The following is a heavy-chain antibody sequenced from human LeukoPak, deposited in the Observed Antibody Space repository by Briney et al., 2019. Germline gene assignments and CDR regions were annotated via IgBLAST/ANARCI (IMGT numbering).Heavy chain of an antibody. Sequence: GGSLRLSCAASGFTFSSYWMSWVRQAPGKGLEWVANIKQDGSEKYYVDSVKGRFTISRDNAKNSLYLQMNSLRTDDTAVYYGAKRTMVRGVPRDYMDVWGKGTTVTVSS. CDR2: IKQDGSEK. CDR3: AKRTMVRGVPRDYMDV. D-gene: IGHD3-10*01. J-gene: IGHJ6*03. V-gene: IGHV3-7*03. CDR1: GFTFSSYW.